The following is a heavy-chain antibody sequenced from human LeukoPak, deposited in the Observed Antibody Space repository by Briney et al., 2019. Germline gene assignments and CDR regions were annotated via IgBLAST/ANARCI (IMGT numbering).Heavy chain of an antibody. J-gene: IGHJ4*02. CDR1: GYTFTSYY. V-gene: IGHV1-46*01. D-gene: IGHD3-22*01. Sequence: VASVKVSCKASGYTFTSYYMHWVRQAPGQGLEWMGIINPSGGSTSYAQKFQGRVTMTEDTSTDTAYMELSSLRSEDTAVYYCATGGYYSYYFDYWGQGTLVTVSS. CDR3: ATGGYYSYYFDY. CDR2: INPSGGST.